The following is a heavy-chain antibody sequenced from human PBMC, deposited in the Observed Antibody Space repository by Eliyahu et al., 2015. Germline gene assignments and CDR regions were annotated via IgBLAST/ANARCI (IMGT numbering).Heavy chain of an antibody. CDR3: ARGKDFSMSDY. D-gene: IGHD2-2*01. Sequence: EVQLVESGGGLVXPGGSLRLSCAASGFXFNNYEMNWVRQAPGKGLESVAYISSSASTIYYADSVKGRFTISRDNAKNSLYLQMNSLRAEDTAVYYCARGKDFSMSDYWGQGTLVTVSS. CDR1: GFXFNNYE. V-gene: IGHV3-48*03. CDR2: ISSSASTI. J-gene: IGHJ4*02.